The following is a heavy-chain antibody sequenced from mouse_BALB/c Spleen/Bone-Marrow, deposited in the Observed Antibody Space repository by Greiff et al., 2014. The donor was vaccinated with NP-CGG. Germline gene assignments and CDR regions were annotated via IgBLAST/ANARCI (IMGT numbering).Heavy chain of an antibody. J-gene: IGHJ4*01. D-gene: IGHD2-4*01. CDR2: IWGDGST. V-gene: IGHV2-6-7*01. CDR3: ARDSFLITRALDY. CDR1: GFSLTGYG. Sequence: VKLMESGPGLVAPSQSLSITCTVSGFSLTGYGVSWVRQPPGKGLEWLGMIWGDGSTDYNSALKSRLSISNDNSKSQVFLKMNSLQADDTARYYCARDSFLITRALDYWGQGTSVTVSS.